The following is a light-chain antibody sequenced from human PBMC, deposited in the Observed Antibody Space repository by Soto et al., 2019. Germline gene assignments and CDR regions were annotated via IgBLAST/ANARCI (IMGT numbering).Light chain of an antibody. CDR1: QSISTF. V-gene: IGKV1-39*01. Sequence: DIQMTQAPSSLSASVGDRVTITCRASQSISTFLNWYQQKPGKAPNLLIYTASTLHGGVPSRFSGSGSGTDFTLTISSLQPEDFATYYCKPSFTAPWTFGQGTRVEIK. CDR3: KPSFTAPWT. CDR2: TAS. J-gene: IGKJ1*01.